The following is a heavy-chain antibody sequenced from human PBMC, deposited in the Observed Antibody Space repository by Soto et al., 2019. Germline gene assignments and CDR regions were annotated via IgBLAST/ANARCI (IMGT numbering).Heavy chain of an antibody. V-gene: IGHV4-4*02. J-gene: IGHJ6*02. CDR3: ARGGQPHYYYYGMDV. Sequence: SETLSLTCAVSGGSISSSNWWSWVRQPPGKGLEWIGEIYHSGSTNYNPSLKSRVTISVDKSKNQFSLKLSSVTAADTAVYYCARGGQPHYYYYGMDVWGQGTTVTVSS. D-gene: IGHD6-13*01. CDR1: GGSISSSNW. CDR2: IYHSGST.